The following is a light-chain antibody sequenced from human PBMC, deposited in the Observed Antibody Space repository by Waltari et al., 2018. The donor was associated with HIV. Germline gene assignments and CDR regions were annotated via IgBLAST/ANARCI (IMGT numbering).Light chain of an antibody. CDR1: SSNIGSNP. J-gene: IGLJ2*01. Sequence: QSVLTQPPSASGSPGQRVTISCSGSSSNIGSNPVNWYQQLPGTAPKPVIYSDEQRPSGVPDRFSGSKSGTSASLAISGLQSDDEADYSCSTWDDTQTGVLFGGGTTLTVL. CDR2: SDE. CDR3: STWDDTQTGVL. V-gene: IGLV1-44*01.